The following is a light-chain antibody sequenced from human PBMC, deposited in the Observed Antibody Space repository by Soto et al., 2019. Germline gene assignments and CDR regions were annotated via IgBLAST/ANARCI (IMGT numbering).Light chain of an antibody. CDR1: QSITTY. Sequence: DIQMTQSPSSLSASVGDRVTITCRASQSITTYLNWYQQKPGKAPNLLIYAASSLQSGVPSRFSGRGSGTDFTLTIRSLQPEDFATYYCQQSYTHPLTFGGGTKVDI. V-gene: IGKV1-39*01. CDR2: AAS. CDR3: QQSYTHPLT. J-gene: IGKJ4*01.